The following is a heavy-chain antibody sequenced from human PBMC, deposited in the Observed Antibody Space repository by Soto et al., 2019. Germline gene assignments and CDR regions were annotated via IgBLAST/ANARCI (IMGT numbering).Heavy chain of an antibody. Sequence: GESLKISCAASGFTFSSYAMSWVRQAPGKGLEWVSAISGSGGSTYYADSVKGRFTISRDNSKNTLYLQMNSLRAEDTAVYYCAKGVTTEYFQHWGQGTLVTVSS. D-gene: IGHD4-17*01. J-gene: IGHJ1*01. CDR3: AKGVTTEYFQH. CDR2: ISGSGGST. V-gene: IGHV3-23*01. CDR1: GFTFSSYA.